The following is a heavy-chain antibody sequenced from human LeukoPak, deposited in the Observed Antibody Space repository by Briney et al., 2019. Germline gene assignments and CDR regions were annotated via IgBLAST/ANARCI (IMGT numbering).Heavy chain of an antibody. CDR3: ARVTSAGWYYAFDI. D-gene: IGHD6-19*01. Sequence: PGGSLRLSCTASGFTFSGYGMHWVRQAPGKGLEWVASIRYDGSNKYYADSVKGRFTISRDNSKNTLYLQMNSLRAEDTAVYYCARVTSAGWYYAFDIWGQGTMVTVSS. V-gene: IGHV3-30*02. CDR1: GFTFSGYG. CDR2: IRYDGSNK. J-gene: IGHJ3*02.